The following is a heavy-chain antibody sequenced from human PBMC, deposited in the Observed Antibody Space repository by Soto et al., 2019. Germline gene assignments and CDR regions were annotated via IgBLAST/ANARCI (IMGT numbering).Heavy chain of an antibody. CDR2: ISGGGSYI. J-gene: IGHJ6*02. V-gene: IGHV3-21*06. D-gene: IGHD2-2*01. Sequence: PVGSLRLSCSASGFAFSDENMSWVRQVPGKGLERVSGISGGGSYIFYADSVQGRFSISRDNPKNSLFLEMNSLRVEDTAVYYCARDSDCHSTSCFFPPHVWGQGTTVTVSS. CDR3: ARDSDCHSTSCFFPPHV. CDR1: GFAFSDEN.